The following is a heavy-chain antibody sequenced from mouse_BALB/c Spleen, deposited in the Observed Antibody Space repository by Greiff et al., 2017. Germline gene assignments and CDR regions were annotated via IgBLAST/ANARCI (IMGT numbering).Heavy chain of an antibody. CDR2: IDPETGGT. D-gene: IGHD5-1-1*01. V-gene: IGHV1-15*01. J-gene: IGHJ4*01. CDR3: TRGYPAMDY. CDR1: GYTFTDYE. Sequence: QVQLQQSGAELVRPGASVTLSCKASGYTFTDYEMHWVKQTPVHGLEWIGAIDPETGGTAYNQKFKGKATLTADKSSSTAYMELRSLTSEDSAVYYCTRGYPAMDYWGQGTSVTVSS.